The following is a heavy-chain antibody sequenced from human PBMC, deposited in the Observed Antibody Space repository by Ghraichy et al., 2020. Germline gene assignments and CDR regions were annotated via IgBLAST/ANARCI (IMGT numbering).Heavy chain of an antibody. CDR1: GGSISSYY. CDR2: IYYSGST. CDR3: ARDILFGEAPAPLDI. Sequence: SETLSLTCTVSGGSISSYYWSWIRQPPGKGLEWIGYIYYSGSTNYNPSLKSRVTISVDTSKNQFSLKLSSVTAADTAVYYCARDILFGEAPAPLDIWGQGTMVTVSS. J-gene: IGHJ3*02. D-gene: IGHD2-21*01. V-gene: IGHV4-59*01.